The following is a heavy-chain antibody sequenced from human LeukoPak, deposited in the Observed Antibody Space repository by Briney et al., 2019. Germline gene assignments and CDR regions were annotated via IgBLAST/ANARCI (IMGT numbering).Heavy chain of an antibody. CDR1: GFTFRDYW. CDR2: IYSDGSNT. V-gene: IGHV3-74*01. D-gene: IGHD4-11*01. Sequence: GGSLRLSCAASGFTFRDYWMHWVRQAPGWGLVWVSRIYSDGSNTIYADSVKGRFTISRDNAKNTLYLQMNSLTAEDTAIYYCTRDSKYVMDVWGQGTTVTVSS. J-gene: IGHJ6*02. CDR3: TRDSKYVMDV.